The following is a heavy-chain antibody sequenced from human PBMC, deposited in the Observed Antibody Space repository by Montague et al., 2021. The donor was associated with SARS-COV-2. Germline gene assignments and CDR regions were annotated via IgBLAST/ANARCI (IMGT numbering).Heavy chain of an antibody. CDR1: GFAFITFP. Sequence: SLRLSCAASGFAFITFPMTWVRQAPGKGLEWVSAITGNGVTYYADSVKGRFTISRDNSKNTLYLQMNGLRAEDTAVYYCVKEDVDSRGRLTVSFDYWGQGSLVTVSS. CDR2: ITGNGVT. CDR3: VKEDVDSRGRLTVSFDY. J-gene: IGHJ4*02. D-gene: IGHD2-21*01. V-gene: IGHV3-23*01.